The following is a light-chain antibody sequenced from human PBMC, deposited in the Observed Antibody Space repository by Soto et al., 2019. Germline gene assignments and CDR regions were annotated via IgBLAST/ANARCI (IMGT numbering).Light chain of an antibody. CDR3: CSYAGSSSYV. CDR2: DVD. Sequence: QSALTQPRSVSGSPGQSVTISCTGTSSDIGGYNYVSWYQQHPGEAPRLLIYDVDKWPSGVPDRFSGSKSGNTASLTISGLQAEDEADYYCCSYAGSSSYVFGTGTKLTVL. J-gene: IGLJ1*01. CDR1: SSDIGGYNY. V-gene: IGLV2-11*01.